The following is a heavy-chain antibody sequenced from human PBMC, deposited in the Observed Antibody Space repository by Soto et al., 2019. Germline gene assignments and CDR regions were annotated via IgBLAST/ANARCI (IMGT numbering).Heavy chain of an antibody. CDR3: ALILVTTSPYYYYSYGMDV. Sequence: QVQLVQSGAEVKKPGSSVKVSCKASGGTFSSYAISWVRQAPGQGLEWMGGIIPIFGTANYAQKFQGRVTITRDESTSTAYMELRSMRSEDTAVYYCALILVTTSPYYYYSYGMDVWGQGTTVTVSS. J-gene: IGHJ6*02. CDR1: GGTFSSYA. V-gene: IGHV1-69*01. D-gene: IGHD4-17*01. CDR2: IIPIFGTA.